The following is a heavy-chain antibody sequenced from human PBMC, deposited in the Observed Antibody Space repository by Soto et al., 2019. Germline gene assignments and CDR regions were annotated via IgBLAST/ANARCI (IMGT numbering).Heavy chain of an antibody. CDR2: VSASGLNT. V-gene: IGHV3-23*01. D-gene: IGHD3-16*01. CDR3: AKARPRGTSGYFLDY. Sequence: EVQLLESGGKLVQPGGSLTLSCAASGFTFSTYAMAWVRQAPGKGLEWVSGVSASGLNTDYADPVKGRFYISRDNSKNTVSLPMNRLRAEDTALYYCAKARPRGTSGYFLDYWGQGTPVTVSS. J-gene: IGHJ4*02. CDR1: GFTFSTYA.